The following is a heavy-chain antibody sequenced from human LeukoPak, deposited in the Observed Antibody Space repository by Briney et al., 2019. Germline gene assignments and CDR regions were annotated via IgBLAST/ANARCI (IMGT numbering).Heavy chain of an antibody. CDR2: ISYRGTT. CDR3: ARVRQQVVHDAFDI. Sequence: SETLSLTCTVSGGSVTTGRYYWSWIRQSPGEGLKWIGYISYRGTTNYNPSLKSRVTISVDTSKNLFSLKLSSVTAADTAVYYCARVRQQVVHDAFDIWGQGTMVIVSS. CDR1: GGSVTTGRYY. J-gene: IGHJ3*02. D-gene: IGHD6-13*01. V-gene: IGHV4-61*01.